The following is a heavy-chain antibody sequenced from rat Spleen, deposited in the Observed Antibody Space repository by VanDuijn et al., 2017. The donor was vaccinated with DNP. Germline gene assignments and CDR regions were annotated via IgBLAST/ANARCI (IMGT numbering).Heavy chain of an antibody. CDR2: ISYSGST. CDR1: GYSITSTY. CDR3: ASLWTLAY. J-gene: IGHJ3*01. V-gene: IGHV3-1*01. Sequence: EVQLQESGPGLVKPSQSLSLTCSVTGYSITSTYWGWIRKFPGNKMEWMGYISYSGSTGYNPFLKSRISITRDTSKNQFFLQLKSVINEDTATYYCASLWTLAYWGQGTLVTVSS. D-gene: IGHD1-3*01.